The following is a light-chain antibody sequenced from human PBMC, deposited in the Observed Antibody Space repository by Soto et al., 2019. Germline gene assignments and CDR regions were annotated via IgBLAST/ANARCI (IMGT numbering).Light chain of an antibody. CDR3: LQDYNYPRT. V-gene: IGKV1-6*01. Sequence: AIQMTQSPSSLSASVGDRVTITCRASQGIRSDLGWYQQKPGKAPKLLIYAASSLQSGVPSRFSGRGSGTDFTLIINSLQPEDFATYFCLQDYNYPRTFGQGTKVDIK. CDR2: AAS. CDR1: QGIRSD. J-gene: IGKJ1*01.